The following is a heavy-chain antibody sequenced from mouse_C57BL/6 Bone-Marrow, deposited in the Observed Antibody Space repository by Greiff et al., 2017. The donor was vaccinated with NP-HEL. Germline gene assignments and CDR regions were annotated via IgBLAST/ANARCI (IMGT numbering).Heavy chain of an antibody. Sequence: DAGGGLVQPKGSLKLSCAASGFSFNTYAMNWVRQAPGKGLEWVARIRSKSNNYATYYADSVKDRFTISRDDSESMLYLQMNNLKAEDTAMYYCGRQGWYFDVWGTGTTVTVSS. CDR2: IRSKSNNYAT. V-gene: IGHV10-1*01. J-gene: IGHJ1*03. CDR3: GRQGWYFDV. CDR1: GFSFNTYA.